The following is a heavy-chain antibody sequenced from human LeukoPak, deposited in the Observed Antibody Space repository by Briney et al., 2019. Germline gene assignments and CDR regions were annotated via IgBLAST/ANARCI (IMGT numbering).Heavy chain of an antibody. D-gene: IGHD5-12*01. Sequence: SETLSLTCSVSAYSMSSAYYWGWIRPPPGKGLEWIGSINLSGHTYYNPSLKSRVTISVDTSRNQFSLKLSSVTATDTAVYYCARQVATKGEWAFDIWGQGTMVTASS. J-gene: IGHJ3*02. CDR3: ARQVATKGEWAFDI. CDR1: AYSMSSAYY. CDR2: INLSGHT. V-gene: IGHV4-38-2*02.